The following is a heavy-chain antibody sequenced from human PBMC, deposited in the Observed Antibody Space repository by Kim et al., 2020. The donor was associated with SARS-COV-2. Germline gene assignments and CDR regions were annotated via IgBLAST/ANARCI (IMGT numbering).Heavy chain of an antibody. CDR1: GGSFSGYY. J-gene: IGHJ6*03. CDR3: ARVFDVVVPAGWKDYYYMDV. V-gene: IGHV4-34*01. Sequence: SETLSLTCAVYGGSFSGYYWSWIRQPPGKGLEWIGEINHSGSTNYNPSLKSRVTISVDTSKNQFSLKLSSVTAADTAVYYCARVFDVVVPAGWKDYYYMDVWGKGTTVTVSS. D-gene: IGHD2-2*01. CDR2: INHSGST.